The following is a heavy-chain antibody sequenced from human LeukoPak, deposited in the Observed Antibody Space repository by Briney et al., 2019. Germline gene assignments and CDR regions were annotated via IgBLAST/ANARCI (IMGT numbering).Heavy chain of an antibody. CDR1: GFTFSSYE. V-gene: IGHV3-48*03. J-gene: IGHJ4*02. Sequence: GGSLRLSCAASGFTFSSYEMNWVRQAPGKGLEWVSYISSSGSTIYYADSVKGRFTISRDNAKNSLYLQMNSLRAEDTAVYYCARGKSARVALVVVPVLDYWGQGTLVTVSS. D-gene: IGHD2-2*01. CDR2: ISSSGSTI. CDR3: ARGKSARVALVVVPVLDY.